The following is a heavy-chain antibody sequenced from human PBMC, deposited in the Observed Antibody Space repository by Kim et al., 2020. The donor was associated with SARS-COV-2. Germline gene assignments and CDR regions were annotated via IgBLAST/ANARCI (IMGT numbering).Heavy chain of an antibody. CDR1: GGSFSGYY. Sequence: SETLSLTCAVYGGSFSGYYWSWIRQPPGKGLEWIGEINHSGSTNYNPSLKSRVTISVDTSKNQFSLKLSSVTAADTAVYYCARSQPAAGRGVFDYWGQGTLVPVPS. CDR3: ARSQPAAGRGVFDY. CDR2: INHSGST. V-gene: IGHV4-34*01. D-gene: IGHD6-13*01. J-gene: IGHJ4*02.